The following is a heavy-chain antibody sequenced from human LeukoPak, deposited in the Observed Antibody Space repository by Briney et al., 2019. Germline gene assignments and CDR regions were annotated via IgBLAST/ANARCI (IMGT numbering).Heavy chain of an antibody. CDR3: ARDFFDGFALDY. J-gene: IGHJ4*02. CDR1: GFAFNTYS. V-gene: IGHV3-21*03. Sequence: GGSLRLSCAASGFAFNTYSMNWVRQAPGKGLEWVSSIFSSSTYIYYTDSVKGRFTISRDNARNSLYLQMDNLRAEDTGVYYCARDFFDGFALDYWGQGTLVTVSS. D-gene: IGHD3-9*01. CDR2: IFSSSTYI.